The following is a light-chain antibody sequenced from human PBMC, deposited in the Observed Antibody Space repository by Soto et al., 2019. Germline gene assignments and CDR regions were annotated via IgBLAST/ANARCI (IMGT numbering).Light chain of an antibody. V-gene: IGKV3D-20*01. Sequence: SLAPRLLIYDASSSATGSPDRLRGSGSGTDFTLTISRLEPEDFAVYYCQQYGSSPRVTFGGGTKVEIK. CDR3: QQYGSSPRVT. CDR2: DAS. J-gene: IGKJ4*01.